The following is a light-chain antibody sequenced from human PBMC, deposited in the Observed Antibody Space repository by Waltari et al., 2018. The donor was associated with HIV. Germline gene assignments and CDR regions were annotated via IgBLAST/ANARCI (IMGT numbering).Light chain of an antibody. CDR3: AAWDDSLSHWV. J-gene: IGLJ3*02. CDR1: SSNIGTNY. CDR2: RNN. Sequence: QSVLTQPPSASGTPGQRVTISCSGSSSNIGTNYVSWYQHLPGTAPKLLIYRNNQRPSGVPDRFSGSKSGTSASLAISGLRSEDEADYYCAAWDDSLSHWVFGGGTKLTVL. V-gene: IGLV1-47*01.